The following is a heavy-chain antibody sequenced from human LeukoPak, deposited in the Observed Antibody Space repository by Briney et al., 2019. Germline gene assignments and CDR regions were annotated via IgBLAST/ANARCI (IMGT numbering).Heavy chain of an antibody. V-gene: IGHV3-7*01. D-gene: IGHD2-15*01. CDR2: IKQDGSEK. Sequence: TGGSLRLSCAASGFTFSSYWMSWVRQAPGKGLEWMANIKQDGSEKYYVDSVKGRFTISRDNAKNSLYLQMNSLRAEDTAVYYCAGSYSSGGDAFDIWGQGTMVTVSS. CDR3: AGSYSSGGDAFDI. CDR1: GFTFSSYW. J-gene: IGHJ3*02.